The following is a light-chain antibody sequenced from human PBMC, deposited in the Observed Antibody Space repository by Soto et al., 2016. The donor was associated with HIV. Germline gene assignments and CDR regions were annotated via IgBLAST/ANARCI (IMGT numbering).Light chain of an antibody. CDR3: QVWDSHSDHVV. CDR1: NVGSKS. V-gene: IGLV3-21*03. Sequence: SYELTQSPSVSVAPGKTAKITCGGDNVGSKSVHWYQQKPGQAPVLVVYNNIDRPSGIPERFSGSNSENAATLTISRVEAGDVADYYCQVWDSHSDHVVFGGGTKLTVL. CDR2: NNI. J-gene: IGLJ2*01.